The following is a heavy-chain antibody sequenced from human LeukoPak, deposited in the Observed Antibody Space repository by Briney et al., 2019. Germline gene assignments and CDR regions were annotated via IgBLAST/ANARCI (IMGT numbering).Heavy chain of an antibody. CDR1: GGSISSSS. J-gene: IGHJ4*02. Sequence: PSETLSLTCTVSGGSISSSSYYWGWIRQPPGKGLEWVSSISSSSSYIYYADSVKGRFTISRDNAKNSLYLQMNSLRAEDTAVYYCARDLRTTNIDDYWGQGTLVTVSS. CDR3: ARDLRTTNIDDY. CDR2: ISSSSSYI. V-gene: IGHV3-21*01. D-gene: IGHD4-17*01.